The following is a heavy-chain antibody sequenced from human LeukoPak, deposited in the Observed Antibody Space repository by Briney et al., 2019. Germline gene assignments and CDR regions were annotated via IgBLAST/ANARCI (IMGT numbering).Heavy chain of an antibody. J-gene: IGHJ6*02. Sequence: GGSLRLSCAASGFTFSSYWMSWVRQAPGKGLEWVANIKQDGSEKYYVDSVKGRFTISGDNAKNSLYLQMNSLRAEDTAVYYCARDRTFTSILYYYYYGMDVWGQGTTVTVSS. D-gene: IGHD3-16*01. V-gene: IGHV3-7*01. CDR2: IKQDGSEK. CDR1: GFTFSSYW. CDR3: ARDRTFTSILYYYYYGMDV.